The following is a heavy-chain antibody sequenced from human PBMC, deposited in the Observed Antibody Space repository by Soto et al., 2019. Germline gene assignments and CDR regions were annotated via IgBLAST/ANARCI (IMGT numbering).Heavy chain of an antibody. D-gene: IGHD2-2*01. CDR3: AKDPPVVVVVPAAIGGFDY. J-gene: IGHJ4*02. Sequence: EVQLLESGGGLVQPGGSLRLSCAASGFTFSSYAMSWVRQAPGKGLEWVSAISGSGGSTYYADSVKGRFTISRDNSKNPLYLQMNSLRAEDTAVYYCAKDPPVVVVVPAAIGGFDYWGQGTLVTVSS. CDR2: ISGSGGST. V-gene: IGHV3-23*01. CDR1: GFTFSSYA.